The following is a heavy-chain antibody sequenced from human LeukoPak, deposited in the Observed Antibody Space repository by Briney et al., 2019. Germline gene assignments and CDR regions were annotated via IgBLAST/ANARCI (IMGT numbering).Heavy chain of an antibody. CDR3: TRLGEDTAMAADY. CDR1: GGSISSGGYY. V-gene: IGHV4-31*03. J-gene: IGHJ4*02. D-gene: IGHD5-18*01. Sequence: SETLSLTCTVSGGSISSGGYYWSWIRQHPGKGLEWIGYIYYSGSTYYNPSLKSRVTISVDTSKNQFSLKLSSVTAADTAVYYCTRLGEDTAMAADYWGQGTLVTVSS. CDR2: IYYSGST.